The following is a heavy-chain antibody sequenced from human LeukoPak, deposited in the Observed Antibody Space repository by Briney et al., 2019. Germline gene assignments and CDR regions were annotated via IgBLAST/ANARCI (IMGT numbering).Heavy chain of an antibody. CDR3: ARVAGDTNTDTFDI. CDR1: DYTFTYYG. CDR2: ISTYNGNT. J-gene: IGHJ3*02. Sequence: ASAKVSCKASDYTFTYYGITWVRQAPGQGLEWLGWISTYNGNTNHAQKFQGRVTMTTDTSTSTAYMELRSLTSDDTAVYYCARVAGDTNTDTFDIWGQGTMVSVSS. D-gene: IGHD2-8*01. V-gene: IGHV1-18*01.